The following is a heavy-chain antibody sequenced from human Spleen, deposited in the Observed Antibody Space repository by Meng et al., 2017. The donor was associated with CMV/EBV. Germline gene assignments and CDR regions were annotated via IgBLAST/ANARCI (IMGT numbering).Heavy chain of an antibody. D-gene: IGHD2-15*01. CDR1: GFTVSSNY. Sequence: GESLKISCAASGFTVSSNYMSWVRQAPGKGLEWVSVIYSGGSTYYADSVKGRFTISRDNSKNTLYLQMNSLRAEDTAVYYCARDARYCSGGSCYSDWFDPWGQGTPVTVSS. J-gene: IGHJ5*02. CDR3: ARDARYCSGGSCYSDWFDP. V-gene: IGHV3-66*02. CDR2: IYSGGST.